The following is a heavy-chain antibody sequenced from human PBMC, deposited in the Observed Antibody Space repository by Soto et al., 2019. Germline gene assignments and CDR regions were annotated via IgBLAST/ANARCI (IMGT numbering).Heavy chain of an antibody. Sequence: QVQLQESGPGLVKPSQTLSLTCTVSGGSISSGGYYWSWIRQHPGKGLEWIGYIYYSGSTYYNPSIKSRVTISVDTSKNQFSLKLSSVTAADTAVYYCARGYSSRYCTNGVCYSINYYGMDVWGQGTTVTVSS. J-gene: IGHJ6*02. CDR1: GGSISSGGYY. CDR2: IYYSGST. CDR3: ARGYSSRYCTNGVCYSINYYGMDV. V-gene: IGHV4-31*03. D-gene: IGHD2-8*01.